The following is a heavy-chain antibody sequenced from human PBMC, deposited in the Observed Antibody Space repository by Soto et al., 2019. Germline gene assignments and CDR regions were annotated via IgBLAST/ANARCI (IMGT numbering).Heavy chain of an antibody. CDR3: ARGGVVATMGMDV. CDR1: GGSFSGYY. D-gene: IGHD2-15*01. J-gene: IGHJ6*02. Sequence: SETLSLSCAVYGGSFSGYYWSWIRQPPGKGLEWIGEINHSGSTNYNPSLKSRVTISVDTSKNQFSLKLSSVTAADTAVYYCARGGVVATMGMDVWGQGTTVTVSS. V-gene: IGHV4-34*01. CDR2: INHSGST.